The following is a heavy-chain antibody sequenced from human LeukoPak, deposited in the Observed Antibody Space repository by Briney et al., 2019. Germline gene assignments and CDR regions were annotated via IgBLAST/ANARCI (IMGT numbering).Heavy chain of an antibody. Sequence: ASVKVSCRASGYTFTSYYMHWVRQAPGKGLEWMGIINPSGGSTSYAQKFQGRVTMTRDTSTSTVYMELSSLRSEDTAVYYCARGDYVWGSYRAYFDYWGQGTLVTVSS. J-gene: IGHJ4*02. D-gene: IGHD3-16*02. CDR1: GYTFTSYY. CDR2: INPSGGST. V-gene: IGHV1-46*01. CDR3: ARGDYVWGSYRAYFDY.